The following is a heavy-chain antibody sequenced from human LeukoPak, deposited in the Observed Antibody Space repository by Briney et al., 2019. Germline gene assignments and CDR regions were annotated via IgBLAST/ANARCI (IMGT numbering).Heavy chain of an antibody. V-gene: IGHV4-59*08. CDR2: INYSGST. J-gene: IGHJ4*02. CDR3: ARHSGIAVAGADFDY. CDR1: GCTISSYY. Sequence: PSETLSLTCTVSGCTISSYYWSWIRQPPGKGLEWIGYINYSGSTNYNPSLKSRVTISVDTSKSQCSLKLSSVTAADTAVYYCARHSGIAVAGADFDYWGQGSLVTVSS. D-gene: IGHD6-19*01.